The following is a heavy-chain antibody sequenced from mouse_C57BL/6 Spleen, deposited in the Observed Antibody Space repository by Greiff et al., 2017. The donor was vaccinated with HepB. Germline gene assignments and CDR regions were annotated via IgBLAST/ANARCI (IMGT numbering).Heavy chain of an antibody. CDR3: ARSPIDYYGSSYEHFDY. CDR2: IYPRSGNT. Sequence: QVQLKESGAELARPGASVKLSCKASGYTFTSYGISWVKQRTGQGLEWIGEIYPRSGNTYYNEKFKGKATLTADKSSSTAYMELRSLTSEDSAVYFCARSPIDYYGSSYEHFDYWGQGTTLTVSS. CDR1: GYTFTSYG. V-gene: IGHV1-81*01. J-gene: IGHJ2*01. D-gene: IGHD1-1*01.